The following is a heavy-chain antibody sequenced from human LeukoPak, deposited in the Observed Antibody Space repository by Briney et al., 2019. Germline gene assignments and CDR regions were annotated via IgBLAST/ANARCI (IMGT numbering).Heavy chain of an antibody. J-gene: IGHJ4*02. CDR1: GYTFTGYF. CDR2: INPNSGGT. V-gene: IGHV1-2*02. D-gene: IGHD3-22*01. Sequence: ASVKVSCKAPGYTFTGYFVHWVRQAPGQGLQWMGWINPNSGGTNYAQKFQGRVTMTRDTSISTAYMELSRLRSDDTAVYYCARGYDSSGYDDGGNWGQGTLVTVSS. CDR3: ARGYDSSGYDDGGN.